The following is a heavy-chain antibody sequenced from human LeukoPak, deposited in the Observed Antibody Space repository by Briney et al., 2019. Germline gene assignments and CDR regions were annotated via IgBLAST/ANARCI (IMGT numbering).Heavy chain of an antibody. CDR1: GFTFSSYS. J-gene: IGHJ4*02. V-gene: IGHV3-21*01. CDR2: ISSSSSYI. CDR3: ATGGKSIAAAGTGY. Sequence: PGGSLRLSRAASGFTFSSYSMNWVRQAPGKGLEWVSSISSSSSYIYYADSVKGRFTISRDNAKNSLYLQMNSLRAEDTAVYYCATGGKSIAAAGTGYWGQGTLVTFSS. D-gene: IGHD6-13*01.